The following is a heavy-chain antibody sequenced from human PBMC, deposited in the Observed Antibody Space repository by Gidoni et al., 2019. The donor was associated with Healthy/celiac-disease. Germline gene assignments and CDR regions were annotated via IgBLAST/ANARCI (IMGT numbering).Heavy chain of an antibody. D-gene: IGHD5-18*01. CDR1: GGSISSYS. J-gene: IGHJ4*02. Sequence: QVQLQASGAGLATPSETLSLTCTVSGGSISSYSWSWIRQPPGKGLEWTGYIYYTGSTNYNPSLKSRVTISVDRSKVQFSLKLSSVTAADTAVYYCARLDTAMVRMYYFDYWGQGTLVTVSS. V-gene: IGHV4-59*01. CDR3: ARLDTAMVRMYYFDY. CDR2: IYYTGST.